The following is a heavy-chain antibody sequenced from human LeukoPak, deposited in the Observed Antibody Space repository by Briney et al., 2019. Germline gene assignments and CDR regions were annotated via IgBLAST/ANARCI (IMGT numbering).Heavy chain of an antibody. CDR1: GYTFTGYG. V-gene: IGHV1-18*01. Sequence: ASVKVSCKASGYTFTGYGISWVRQAPGQGLEWMGWISAYNGNTNYAQKLQGRVTMTTDTSTSTAYMELRSLRSEDTAVYYCARGSSGSYYNYFDYWGQGTLVTVSS. J-gene: IGHJ4*02. D-gene: IGHD1-26*01. CDR3: ARGSSGSYYNYFDY. CDR2: ISAYNGNT.